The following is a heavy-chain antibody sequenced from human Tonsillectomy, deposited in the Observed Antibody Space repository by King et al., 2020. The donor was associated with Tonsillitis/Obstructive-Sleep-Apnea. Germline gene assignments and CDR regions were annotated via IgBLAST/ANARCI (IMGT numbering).Heavy chain of an antibody. V-gene: IGHV3-30*01. Sequence: VQLVESGGGVVQPGRSLRLSCAASRFTFSSYAMHWVRQAPGKGLEWVAVISYDGSNKYYADSVKGRFTISRDNSKKTLYVQRNSLRAEDTAVYYCARDGGLRFMEWSIYARDHDAFDIWGQGTMVTVSS. D-gene: IGHD3-3*01. CDR2: ISYDGSNK. CDR1: RFTFSSYA. CDR3: ARDGGLRFMEWSIYARDHDAFDI. J-gene: IGHJ3*02.